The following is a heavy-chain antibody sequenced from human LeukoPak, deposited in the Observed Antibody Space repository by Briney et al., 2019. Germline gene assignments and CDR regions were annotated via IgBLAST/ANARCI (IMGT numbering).Heavy chain of an antibody. CDR2: IYYSGST. CDR1: GGSISSYY. V-gene: IGHV4-59*01. Sequence: PSETLSLTCTVSGGSISSYYWSWIRQPPGKGLEWIGYIYYSGSTNYNPSLKSRVTISVDTSKNQFSLKLSSVTAADTAVYYCARDIDSRGYYYGGAFDIWGQGTMVTVSS. J-gene: IGHJ3*02. D-gene: IGHD3-22*01. CDR3: ARDIDSRGYYYGGAFDI.